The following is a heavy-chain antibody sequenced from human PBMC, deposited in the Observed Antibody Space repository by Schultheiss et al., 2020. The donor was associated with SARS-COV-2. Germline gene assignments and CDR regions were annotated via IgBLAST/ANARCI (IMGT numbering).Heavy chain of an antibody. CDR3: ARDPSSGSGGYYYGMDV. Sequence: GGSLRLSCAASGFTFSSYWMSWVRQAPGKGLEWVANIKQDGSEKYYVDSVKGRFTISRDNAKNSLYLQMNSLRAEDTAVYYCARDPSSGSGGYYYGMDVWGQGTTVTVSS. J-gene: IGHJ6*02. CDR2: IKQDGSEK. D-gene: IGHD3-10*01. CDR1: GFTFSSYW. V-gene: IGHV3-7*01.